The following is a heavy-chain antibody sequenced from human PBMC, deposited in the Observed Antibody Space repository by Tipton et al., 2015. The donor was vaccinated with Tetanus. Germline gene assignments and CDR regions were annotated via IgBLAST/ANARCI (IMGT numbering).Heavy chain of an antibody. CDR1: GFTVSNSY. CDR3: GGFSFSDDLDI. J-gene: IGHJ3*02. D-gene: IGHD2-15*01. CDR2: IFNYGGT. Sequence: GSLRLSCAASGFTVSNSYMTWVRQAPGKGLEWVSSIFNYGGTYSADSVKGRFTISRDNSKNTLYLQMNSLRAEDTAVYYRGGFSFSDDLDIWGRGTMVTVSS. V-gene: IGHV3-53*01.